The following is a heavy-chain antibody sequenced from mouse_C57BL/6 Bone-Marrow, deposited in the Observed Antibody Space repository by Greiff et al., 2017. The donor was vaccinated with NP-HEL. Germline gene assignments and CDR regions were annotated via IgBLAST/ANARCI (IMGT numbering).Heavy chain of an antibody. CDR2: IYPRSGNT. V-gene: IGHV1-81*01. CDR1: GYTFTSYG. Sequence: QVQLQQSGAELARPGASVKLSCKASGYTFTSYGISWVKQRTGQGLEWIGEIYPRSGNTYYNEKFKGKATLTADKSSSTAYMELRSLTSEDSSVYFRARGGVLRPSRYFDVWGTGTTVTVSS. D-gene: IGHD1-2*01. CDR3: ARGGVLRPSRYFDV. J-gene: IGHJ1*03.